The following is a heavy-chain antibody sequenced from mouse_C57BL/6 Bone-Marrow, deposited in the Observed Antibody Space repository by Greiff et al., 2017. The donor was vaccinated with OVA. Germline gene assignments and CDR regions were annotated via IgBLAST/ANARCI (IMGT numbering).Heavy chain of an antibody. CDR1: GYAFSSYW. J-gene: IGHJ4*01. Sequence: VMLVESGAELVKPGASVKISCKASGYAFSSYWMNWVKQRPGKGLEWIGQIYPGDGDTNYNGKFKGKTTLTADKSSSTAYMQHSNLTSEDSAVYFCARGGYGSSYEAMDYWGQGTSVTVSS. V-gene: IGHV1-80*01. D-gene: IGHD1-1*01. CDR3: ARGGYGSSYEAMDY. CDR2: IYPGDGDT.